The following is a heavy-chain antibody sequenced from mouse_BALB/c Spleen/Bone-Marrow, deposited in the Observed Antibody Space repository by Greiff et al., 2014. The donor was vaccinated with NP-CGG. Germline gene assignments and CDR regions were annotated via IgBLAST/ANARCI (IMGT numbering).Heavy chain of an antibody. CDR2: INPYNYGT. V-gene: IGHV1-14*01. CDR3: AGEGFYYFDY. CDR1: GYTLTSYV. Sequence: VQLKDSGPELVKPGASVTMSCKASGYTLTSYVMHWVKQKPGQGLEWIGYINPYNYGTKYNEKFKCKATLTSDKYSSTAYMELSSLTSEDSSVYYCAGEGFYYFDYWGQGTTLTVSS. J-gene: IGHJ2*01.